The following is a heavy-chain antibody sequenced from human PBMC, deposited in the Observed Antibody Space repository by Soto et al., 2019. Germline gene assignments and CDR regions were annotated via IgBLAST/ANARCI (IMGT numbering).Heavy chain of an antibody. Sequence: SETLSLTCAVSGGSISSGGYSWSWIRQPPGKGLEWIGYIYHSGSTYYNPSLKSRVTISVDTSKNQFSLKLSSVTAADTAVYYCARGTYYYDSSGDPIDYWGQGTLVTVSS. CDR3: ARGTYYYDSSGDPIDY. CDR1: GGSISSGGYS. V-gene: IGHV4-30-2*05. D-gene: IGHD3-22*01. CDR2: IYHSGST. J-gene: IGHJ4*02.